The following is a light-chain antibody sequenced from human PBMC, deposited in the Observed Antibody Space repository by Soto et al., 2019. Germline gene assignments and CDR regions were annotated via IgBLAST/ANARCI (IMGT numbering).Light chain of an antibody. CDR2: AAS. Sequence: DIQMTQSPSSLSASVVDRVTITCPASQSISSYLNWYQQKPGKAPKLLIYAASSLQSGVPSRFSGSGSGTDFTLTISSLQPEDFATYYCQQSYSTPITFGQGTRLEIK. CDR1: QSISSY. V-gene: IGKV1-39*01. J-gene: IGKJ5*01. CDR3: QQSYSTPIT.